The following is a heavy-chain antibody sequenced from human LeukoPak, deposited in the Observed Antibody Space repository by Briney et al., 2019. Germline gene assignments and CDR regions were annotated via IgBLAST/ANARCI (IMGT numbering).Heavy chain of an antibody. CDR2: IYSGGST. CDR1: GFTVSSNY. V-gene: IGHV3-66*01. D-gene: IGHD6-13*01. CDR3: ARKKRFYSSSGYGMDV. J-gene: IGHJ6*02. Sequence: GGSLRLSCAASGFTVSSNYMSWVRQAPGKGLEWVSVIYSGGSTYYADSVKGRFTISRDNSKNTLYLQRNSLRAEDTAVYYCARKKRFYSSSGYGMDVWGQGTTVTVSS.